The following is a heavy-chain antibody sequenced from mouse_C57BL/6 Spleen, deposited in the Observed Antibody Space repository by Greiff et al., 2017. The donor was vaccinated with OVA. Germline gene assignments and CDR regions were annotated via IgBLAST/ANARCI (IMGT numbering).Heavy chain of an antibody. CDR3: ARNDYDEGGSFDY. V-gene: IGHV1-58*01. CDR1: GYTFTSYG. J-gene: IGHJ2*01. CDR2: IYIGNGYT. D-gene: IGHD2-4*01. Sequence: EVQGVESGAELVRPGSSVKMSCKTSGYTFTSYGINWVKQRPGQGLEWIGYIYIGNGYTEYNEKFKGKATLTSDTSSSTAYMQLSSLTSEDSAIYFCARNDYDEGGSFDYWGQGTTLTVSS.